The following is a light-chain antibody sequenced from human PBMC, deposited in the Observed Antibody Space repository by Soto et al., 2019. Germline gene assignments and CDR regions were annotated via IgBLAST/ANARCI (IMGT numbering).Light chain of an antibody. V-gene: IGLV3-21*02. CDR1: YIGSKS. J-gene: IGLJ2*01. CDR3: QVLDSSSDHVV. Sequence: SYELTQPPSVSVAPGQTARITCGGNYIGSKSVHWYQQKPGQAPVLVVYDDSDRPSGIPERFSGSNSGNTATLTISRVEAGDEADYYCQVLDSSSDHVVFGGGTQLTVL. CDR2: DDS.